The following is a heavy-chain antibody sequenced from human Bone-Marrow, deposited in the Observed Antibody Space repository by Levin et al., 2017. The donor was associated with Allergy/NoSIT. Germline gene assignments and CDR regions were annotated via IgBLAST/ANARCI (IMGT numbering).Heavy chain of an antibody. J-gene: IGHJ2*01. D-gene: IGHD2-2*01. Sequence: SETLSLTCTVSGGSISSGGYYWSWIRQHPGKGLEWIGYIYYSGSTYYNPSLKSRVTISVDTSKNQFSLKLSSVTAADTAVYYCARAGYCSSTSCYLHWYFDLWGRGTLVTVSS. CDR2: IYYSGST. V-gene: IGHV4-31*03. CDR3: ARAGYCSSTSCYLHWYFDL. CDR1: GGSISSGGYY.